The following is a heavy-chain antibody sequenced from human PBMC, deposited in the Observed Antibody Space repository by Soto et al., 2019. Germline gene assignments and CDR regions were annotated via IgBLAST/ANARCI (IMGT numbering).Heavy chain of an antibody. Sequence: ASVKVSCKVSGYTLTELSMHWVRQAPGKGLEWMGGFDPEDGETIYAQKFQGRGTMTEDTSTDTAYMELGSLRSEDTAVYYCATRSPAPYCSGGSCYSSWSSAFDIWGQGTMVTVSS. D-gene: IGHD2-15*01. CDR2: FDPEDGET. CDR1: GYTLTELS. J-gene: IGHJ3*02. CDR3: ATRSPAPYCSGGSCYSSWSSAFDI. V-gene: IGHV1-24*01.